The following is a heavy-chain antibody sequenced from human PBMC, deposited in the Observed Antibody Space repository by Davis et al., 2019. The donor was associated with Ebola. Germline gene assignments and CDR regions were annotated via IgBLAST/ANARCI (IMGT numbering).Heavy chain of an antibody. CDR3: ARMYYYDSSGYYPYYYYYMDV. V-gene: IGHV4-59*01. CDR1: GGSISSYY. D-gene: IGHD3-22*01. CDR2: TYYSGST. J-gene: IGHJ6*03. Sequence: MPSETLSLTCTVSGGSISSYYWSWIRQPPGKGLEWIGYTYYSGSTNYNPSLKSRVTISVDTSKNQFSLKLSSVTAADTAVYYCARMYYYDSSGYYPYYYYYMDVWGKGTTVTVSS.